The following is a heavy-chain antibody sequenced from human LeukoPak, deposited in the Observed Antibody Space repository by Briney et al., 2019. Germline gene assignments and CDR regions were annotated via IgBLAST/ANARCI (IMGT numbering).Heavy chain of an antibody. CDR2: IYYSGSN. V-gene: IGHV4-31*03. CDR1: GGSISSGGYY. J-gene: IGHJ6*03. Sequence: PSETLSLTYTVSGGSISSGGYYWSWIRQHPGQGLEWIGYIYYSGSNYSNPSLKRRATISVDTSNNQFSLKLSSVTAADTAVYYCARAEGSGSYPGYYMDVWGKGTTVTVSS. D-gene: IGHD1-26*01. CDR3: ARAEGSGSYPGYYMDV.